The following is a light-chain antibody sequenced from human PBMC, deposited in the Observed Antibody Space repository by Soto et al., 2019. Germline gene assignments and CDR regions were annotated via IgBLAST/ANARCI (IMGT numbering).Light chain of an antibody. CDR1: QSVSSTY. Sequence: EIVLTQSPGTLSLSPGERATLSCRASQSVSSTYLAWYQQKFGQAPRLLIYGASSRATGIPDRFRGSGSGTDCTLTISRLEPEDFAVYYCQQYGSSSWTFGQGTKVEIK. CDR3: QQYGSSSWT. V-gene: IGKV3-20*01. CDR2: GAS. J-gene: IGKJ1*01.